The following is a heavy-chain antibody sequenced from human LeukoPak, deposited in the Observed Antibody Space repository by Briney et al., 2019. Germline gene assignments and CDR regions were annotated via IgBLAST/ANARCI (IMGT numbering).Heavy chain of an antibody. Sequence: PSETLSLTCAVYGGSFSGYYWSWIRQPPGKGLEWIGEINHSGSTNYNPSLKSRVTISVDTSKNQFSLKLSSVTAADTAVYYCARVMSYSSYWVLYYFDYWGQGTLVTVSS. CDR3: ARVMSYSSYWVLYYFDY. CDR2: INHSGST. J-gene: IGHJ4*02. V-gene: IGHV4-34*01. D-gene: IGHD1-26*01. CDR1: GGSFSGYY.